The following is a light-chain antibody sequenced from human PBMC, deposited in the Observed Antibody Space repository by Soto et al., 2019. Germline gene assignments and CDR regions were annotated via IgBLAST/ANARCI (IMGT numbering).Light chain of an antibody. CDR1: QSVTSSY. CDR2: GAS. Sequence: IVLTQSPGTLSLSPGERATLTCRASQSVTSSYLAWYQQKPGQAPRLLMYGASSRATGIPDRFSDSGSGTDFTLTISRLEPEDFAVYYCHQYGSSPLTFGPGTKVDIK. V-gene: IGKV3-20*01. CDR3: HQYGSSPLT. J-gene: IGKJ3*01.